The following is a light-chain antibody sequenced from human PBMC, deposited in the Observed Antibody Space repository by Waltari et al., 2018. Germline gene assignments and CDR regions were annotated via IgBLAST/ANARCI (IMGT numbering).Light chain of an antibody. CDR1: SSDVGTYHY. V-gene: IGLV2-14*03. CDR2: DVS. CDR3: SSYISSSTLEL. J-gene: IGLJ2*01. Sequence: QSALPQPASVSGSPGQSITFSGTRTSSDVGTYHYVSWYQQHPGKAPTLMIFDVSIRPSGFANRFSGSKSGNTASLTISGLQAEDEADYYCSSYISSSTLELFGGGTSLTVL.